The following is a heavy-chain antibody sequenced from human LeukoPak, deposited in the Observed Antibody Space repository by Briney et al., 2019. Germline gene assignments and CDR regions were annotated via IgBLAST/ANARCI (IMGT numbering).Heavy chain of an antibody. V-gene: IGHV3-21*01. CDR1: GFTFSRYN. Sequence: KAGGSLRLSCAASGFTFSRYNMNWVRQAPGKGLEWVSSISRTGNYIYYADSVKGRFTISRDNAQNSLFLQMNSLRVEDTAVYYCAKSLSSFDFWSSPLGYWGQGTLVAVSS. J-gene: IGHJ4*02. D-gene: IGHD3-3*01. CDR2: ISRTGNYI. CDR3: AKSLSSFDFWSSPLGY.